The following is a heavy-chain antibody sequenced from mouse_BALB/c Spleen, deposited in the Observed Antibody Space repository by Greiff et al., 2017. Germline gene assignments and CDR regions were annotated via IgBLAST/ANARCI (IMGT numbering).Heavy chain of an antibody. D-gene: IGHD1-1*01. CDR2: IWGDGST. V-gene: IGHV2-6-7*01. CDR1: GFSLTGYG. Sequence: VKLMESGPGLVAPSQSLSITCTVSGFSLTGYGVNWVRQPPGKGLEWLGMIWGDGSTDYNSALKSRLSISKDNSKSQVFLKMNSLQTDDTARYYCARGGYYGSNYAMDYWGQGTSVTVSS. J-gene: IGHJ4*01. CDR3: ARGGYYGSNYAMDY.